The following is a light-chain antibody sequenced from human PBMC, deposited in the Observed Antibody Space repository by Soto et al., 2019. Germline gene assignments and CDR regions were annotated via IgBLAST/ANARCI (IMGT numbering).Light chain of an antibody. V-gene: IGLV1-47*01. CDR3: QSYDNSLSVYV. CDR1: SSNIGTNY. Sequence: QSVLTQPPSASGTPGQRVTISCSGSSSNIGTNYVYWYQHLPGTAPKLLIYRNNQRPSGVPDRFSGSKSGTSASLAITGLQAEDEADYYCQSYDNSLSVYVFGTGTKVTV. CDR2: RNN. J-gene: IGLJ1*01.